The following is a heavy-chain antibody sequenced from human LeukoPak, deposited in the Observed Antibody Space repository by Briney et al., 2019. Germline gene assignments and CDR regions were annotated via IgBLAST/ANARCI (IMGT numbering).Heavy chain of an antibody. CDR2: ISGSGGST. Sequence: PGGSLRLSXAASGITFSSYAMSWVRQTPGKGLEWLSGISGSGGSTYYADSVKGRFTISRDNSKNTLYLQMSSLRVEDTAVYYCAKGWCSGSYCYFDYWGQGTLVTVSS. CDR1: GITFSSYA. J-gene: IGHJ4*02. V-gene: IGHV3-23*01. D-gene: IGHD1-26*01. CDR3: AKGWCSGSYCYFDY.